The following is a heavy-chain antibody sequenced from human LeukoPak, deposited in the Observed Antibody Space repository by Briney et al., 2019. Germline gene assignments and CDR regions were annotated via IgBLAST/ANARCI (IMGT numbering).Heavy chain of an antibody. J-gene: IGHJ4*02. D-gene: IGHD2-21*01. CDR2: IKQDGSER. Sequence: GGSLRLSCAASGFTFSTCWMTWVRQAPGKGLEWVANIKQDGSERYYVDSVKGRFTISRDNAKGSLYLQMSSLRAEDTAVYYCAKSPVVVNDPPDYWGQGTLVTVSS. CDR1: GFTFSTCW. CDR3: AKSPVVVNDPPDY. V-gene: IGHV3-7*01.